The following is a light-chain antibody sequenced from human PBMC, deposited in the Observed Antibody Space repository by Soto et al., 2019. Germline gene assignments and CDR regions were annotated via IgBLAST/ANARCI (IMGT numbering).Light chain of an antibody. CDR3: HQSYDIPT. J-gene: IGKJ5*01. V-gene: IGKV1-6*01. CDR2: AAS. Sequence: AIQMTQSPSSLSASVGDRVTITCRASQGIRNDLGWYQQKPGKAPKLLIYAASSLQSGVPSRFSGSGSGTDFTLTVSSLQPEDFATYYCHQSYDIPTFGQGTRLEIK. CDR1: QGIRND.